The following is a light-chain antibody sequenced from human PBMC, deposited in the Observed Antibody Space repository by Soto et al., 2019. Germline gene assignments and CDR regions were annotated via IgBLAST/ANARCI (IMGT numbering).Light chain of an antibody. V-gene: IGKV3-20*01. CDR3: HQHGGSPET. CDR1: QSVSSN. Sequence: EIVLTQSPGTLSLSPGERATLSCRASQSVSSNLAWYQQKPGQAPRLLIYGASTRATGIPDRFSGSGSGTEFILTISGLEPEDSGIYHCHQHGGSPETFGQGTKV. CDR2: GAS. J-gene: IGKJ1*01.